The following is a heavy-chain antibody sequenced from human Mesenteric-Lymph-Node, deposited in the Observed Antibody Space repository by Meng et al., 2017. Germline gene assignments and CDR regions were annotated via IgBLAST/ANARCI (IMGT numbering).Heavy chain of an antibody. V-gene: IGHV3-23*01. CDR3: ANGGSGELFGTFFDS. D-gene: IGHD3-10*01. J-gene: IGHJ4*02. CDR2: INDNGDST. Sequence: GGSLRLSCEASGFTFSKYAMNWVRQAPGKRLEWVSSINDNGDSTYYADSVKGCFTISRDNSKKTLYLQMKSLRAEDTAVYYCANGGSGELFGTFFDSWGQGTLVTVSS. CDR1: GFTFSKYA.